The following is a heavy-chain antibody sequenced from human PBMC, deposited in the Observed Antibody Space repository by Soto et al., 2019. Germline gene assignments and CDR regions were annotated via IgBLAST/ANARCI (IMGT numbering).Heavy chain of an antibody. J-gene: IGHJ6*02. Sequence: GSLRLSCAASGFTFSSYAMSWVRQAPGKGLEWVSAISGSGGSTYYADSVKGRFTISRDNSKNTLYLQMNSLRAEDTAVYYCAKDRLGIAAAGTKNYYYGMDVWGQGTTVTVSS. D-gene: IGHD6-13*01. CDR3: AKDRLGIAAAGTKNYYYGMDV. CDR2: ISGSGGST. V-gene: IGHV3-23*01. CDR1: GFTFSSYA.